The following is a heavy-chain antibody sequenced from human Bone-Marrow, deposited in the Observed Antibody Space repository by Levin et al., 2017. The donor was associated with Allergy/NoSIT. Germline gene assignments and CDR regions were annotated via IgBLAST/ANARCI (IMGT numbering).Heavy chain of an antibody. J-gene: IGHJ3*02. CDR2: MRYSGDTT. Sequence: GGSLRLSCAASGFTFSSYTMTWVRQAPGKGLEWVSTMRYSGDTTYYADSVKGRFTISRDSSKDTLFLQMNSLRAEDTAVYYCAKGLSSGSPYRAFDMWGQGTMVTVSS. CDR3: AKGLSSGSPYRAFDM. D-gene: IGHD1-26*01. V-gene: IGHV3-23*01. CDR1: GFTFSSYT.